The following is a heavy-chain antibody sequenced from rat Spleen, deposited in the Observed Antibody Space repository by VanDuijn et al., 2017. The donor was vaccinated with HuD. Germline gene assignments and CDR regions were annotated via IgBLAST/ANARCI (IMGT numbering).Heavy chain of an antibody. Sequence: EVQLVESGGGLVQPGRSLKLSCVASGFTFNNYWMSWIRQAPGKGLEWVASITNTGNSIYYLDSVKGRFTISRDNAKSTLYLQMDSLRSEDTATYYCARQATEGIDYWGQGVMVTVSS. CDR3: ARQATEGIDY. CDR1: GFTFNNYW. CDR2: ITNTGNSI. V-gene: IGHV5-31*01. J-gene: IGHJ2*01. D-gene: IGHD1-11*01.